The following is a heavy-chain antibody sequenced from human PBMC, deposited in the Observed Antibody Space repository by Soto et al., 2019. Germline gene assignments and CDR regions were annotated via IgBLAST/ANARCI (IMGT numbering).Heavy chain of an antibody. Sequence: QLQLQESGPGLVKPSETLSLTCTVSGVSISGTSYYWGWIRQTPAKGLEWIGTIYYSGETFYNPSLTSRVTISIYTSKNHFSLNLTSVTAADTAIYYCARHGSFWGQGALVTVSS. CDR3: ARHGSF. D-gene: IGHD3-16*02. V-gene: IGHV4-39*01. CDR2: IYYSGET. CDR1: GVSISGTSYY. J-gene: IGHJ1*01.